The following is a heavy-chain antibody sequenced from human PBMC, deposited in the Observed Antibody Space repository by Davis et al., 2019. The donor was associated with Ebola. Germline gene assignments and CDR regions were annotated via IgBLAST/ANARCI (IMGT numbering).Heavy chain of an antibody. V-gene: IGHV3-30-3*01. D-gene: IGHD3-10*01. CDR2: ISYDGSNK. J-gene: IGHJ4*02. CDR1: GFTFSSYA. Sequence: GGSLRLSCAASGFTFSSYAMHWVRQAPGKGLEWVAVISYDGSNKYYADSVKGRFTISRDNSKNTLYLQMNSLRAEDTAVYYCARDLERLWFGELLYRGFDYWGQGTLVTVSS. CDR3: ARDLERLWFGELLYRGFDY.